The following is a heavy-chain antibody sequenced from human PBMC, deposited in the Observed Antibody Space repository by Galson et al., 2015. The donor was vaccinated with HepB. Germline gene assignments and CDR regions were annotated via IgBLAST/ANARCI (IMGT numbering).Heavy chain of an antibody. J-gene: IGHJ6*02. CDR1: GYTFTSYG. CDR2: LSPYNGNT. Sequence: SVKVSCKASGYTFTSYGISWVRQAPGQGLDWMGWLSPYNGNTNYAQKLQGRVTLTTDTSTRTAYMELRSLRSDDTAVYYCARRPFPDYGMDVWGQGTTVTVSS. CDR3: ARRPFPDYGMDV. V-gene: IGHV1-18*04.